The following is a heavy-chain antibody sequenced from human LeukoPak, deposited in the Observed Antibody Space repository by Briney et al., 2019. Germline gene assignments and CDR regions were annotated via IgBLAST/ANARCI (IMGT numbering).Heavy chain of an antibody. CDR1: GFTFSYYY. CDR3: ASSDSSGSVDY. J-gene: IGHJ4*02. CDR2: ISSSGSTI. Sequence: GGSLRLSCAASGFTFSYYYMSWIRQAPGKGLEWVSYISSSGSTIYYADSVKGRFTISRDNEKNSRYLQMNSLRAEGTVVYYCASSDSSGSVDYWGQGNLDPVSS. D-gene: IGHD6-19*01. V-gene: IGHV3-11*01.